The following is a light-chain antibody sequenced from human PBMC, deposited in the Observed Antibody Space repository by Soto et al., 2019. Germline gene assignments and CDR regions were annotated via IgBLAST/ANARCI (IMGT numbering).Light chain of an antibody. J-gene: IGLJ1*01. CDR3: SSYATRNTEV. CDR2: DVT. V-gene: IGLV2-14*03. CDR1: SSDVGAFNY. Sequence: QSALTQPASVSGCRGQWISISCIGTSSDVGAFNYVSWYQHHPGKAPQLIIYDVTSRPSGVSNRFSASKSGNTASLTISGLQAEDEADYYCSSYATRNTEVFGTGTKVTVL.